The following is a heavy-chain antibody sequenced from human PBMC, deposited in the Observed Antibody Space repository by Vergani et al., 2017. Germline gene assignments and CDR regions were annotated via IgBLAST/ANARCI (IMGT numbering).Heavy chain of an antibody. D-gene: IGHD6-13*01. V-gene: IGHV3-7*01. J-gene: IGHJ4*02. CDR2: IKQDGSEK. CDR3: ARDTLPPYSSSWGY. CDR1: GFTLSSYW. Sequence: EVQLVESGGGLVQPGGSLRLSCAASGFTLSSYWMSWVRQAPGKGLEWVANIKQDGSEKYYVDSVKGRFTISRDNAKNSLYLQMNSLRAEDTAVYYCARDTLPPYSSSWGYWGQGTLVTVSS.